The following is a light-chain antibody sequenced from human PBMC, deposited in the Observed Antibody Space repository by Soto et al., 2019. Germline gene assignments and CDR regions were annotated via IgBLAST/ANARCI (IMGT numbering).Light chain of an antibody. J-gene: IGLJ3*02. V-gene: IGLV2-14*01. CDR1: SSDVGGYNH. CDR2: EVT. Sequence: QSVLTQPASVSGSPGQSITISCTGTSSDVGGYNHVSWYQQHPGKAPKLLIYEVTDRPSGVSNRFSGSKSGNTASLTISGLQAEDEADYFCSSYTSQNTRVFGGGTKLTVL. CDR3: SSYTSQNTRV.